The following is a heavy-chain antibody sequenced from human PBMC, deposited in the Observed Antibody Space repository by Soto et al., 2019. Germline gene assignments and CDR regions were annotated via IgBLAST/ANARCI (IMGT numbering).Heavy chain of an antibody. J-gene: IGHJ6*02. Sequence: SQTLSLTCAISGDSVSSNXXXXXWIRQSPSRGLEWLGRTYYRSKWYNDYAVAVKSRITINPDTSKNQFSLQLNSVTPEDTAVYYCAREVDSGYDWGVGYYYYYYGMDVWGQGTTVTVSS. V-gene: IGHV6-1*01. CDR3: AREVDSGYDWGVGYYYYYYGMDV. CDR1: GDSVSSNXXX. D-gene: IGHD5-12*01. CDR2: TYYRSKWYN.